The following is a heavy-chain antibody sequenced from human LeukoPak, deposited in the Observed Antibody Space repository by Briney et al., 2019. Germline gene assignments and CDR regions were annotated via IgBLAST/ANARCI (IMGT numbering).Heavy chain of an antibody. V-gene: IGHV3-74*01. CDR1: GFPFGNYW. CDR2: MDTDGRTT. D-gene: IGHD6-25*01. J-gene: IGHJ5*02. CDR3: ATDVTGSEDR. Sequence: GGSLRLSCLASGFPFGNYWMHWVRQVPGKGLVWVARMDTDGRTTDYADSVKGRFTISRDNAKNTLYPQMRSLRADDTALYYCATDVTGSEDRWGQGTLVTVSS.